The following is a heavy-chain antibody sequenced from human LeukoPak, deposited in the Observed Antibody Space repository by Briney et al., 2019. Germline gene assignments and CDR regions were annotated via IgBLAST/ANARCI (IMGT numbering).Heavy chain of an antibody. CDR1: GYTFTTYD. CDR2: MNPNSGNT. CDR3: ARGRREHDYSNSNYYYYYYMDV. D-gene: IGHD4-11*01. J-gene: IGHJ6*03. V-gene: IGHV1-8*01. Sequence: ASLKVSCKASGYTFTTYDINSVRQAAGQGLEWMGWMNPNSGNTGYAQKFQGRVTMTRNTSISTAYMELSSLRSEDTAVYYCARGRREHDYSNSNYYYYYYMDVWGKGTTVTVSS.